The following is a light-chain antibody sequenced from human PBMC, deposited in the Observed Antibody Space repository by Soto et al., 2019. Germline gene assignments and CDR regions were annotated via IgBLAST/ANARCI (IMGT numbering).Light chain of an antibody. CDR1: QSISNY. CDR2: GAS. J-gene: IGKJ1*01. CDR3: QHSYSTPRT. Sequence: DIQMTQSPSSLSASVGDRVTITCRASQSISNYLNWYQQKPGKAPKLLIYGASNLQSGVPSRFSGSGSGTDFTLTISSLQPEDFATYYCQHSYSTPRTFGQGTKVEIK. V-gene: IGKV1-39*01.